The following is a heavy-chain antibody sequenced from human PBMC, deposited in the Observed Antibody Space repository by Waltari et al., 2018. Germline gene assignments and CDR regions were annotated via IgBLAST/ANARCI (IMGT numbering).Heavy chain of an antibody. Sequence: QIQLVQSGAEVKKDGASVKVSCKASGYTFTNYGISWVRQAPGQGLEWMGWISAEWMGWMRAYTSNTESAQRFQGRVTMTIDTSTSTAYMELRSLRSDDTAVYYCAIDSRHSSAGTFDIWGQGTVVTVS. V-gene: IGHV1-18*01. CDR1: GYTFTNYG. CDR3: AIDSRHSSAGTFDI. CDR2: ISAEWMGWMRAYTSNT. D-gene: IGHD6-25*01. J-gene: IGHJ3*02.